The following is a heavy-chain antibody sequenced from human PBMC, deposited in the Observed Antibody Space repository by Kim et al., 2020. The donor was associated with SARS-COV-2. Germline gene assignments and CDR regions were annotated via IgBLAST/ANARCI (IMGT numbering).Heavy chain of an antibody. D-gene: IGHD2-2*02. CDR1: GFTFSNYA. V-gene: IGHV3-33*01. Sequence: GGSLRLSCAASGFTFSNYAMHWVRQAPGKGLEWVAVIWYDGSNKYYADSVKGRFTISRDNSKNTLYLQMNSLRAEDTAVYFCATERAGTYLDAFDIWGQGTMGTVS. CDR2: IWYDGSNK. CDR3: ATERAGTYLDAFDI. J-gene: IGHJ3*02.